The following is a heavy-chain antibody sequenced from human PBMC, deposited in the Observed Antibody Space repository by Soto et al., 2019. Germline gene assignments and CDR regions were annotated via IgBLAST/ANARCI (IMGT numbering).Heavy chain of an antibody. J-gene: IGHJ4*02. V-gene: IGHV1-69*02. CDR3: ATSYGSGSRAFDY. CDR1: EDTFNSYT. CDR2: TIPMLGMS. Sequence: QVQLVQSGAEVKKPGSSVRVSCKASEDTFNSYTINWVRQAPGQGLQWMGRTIPMLGMSNYALKFQGRVTVTXDXSTTTAYMELSRLRSDDTAVYYCATSYGSGSRAFDYWGQGTQVTVSS. D-gene: IGHD3-10*01.